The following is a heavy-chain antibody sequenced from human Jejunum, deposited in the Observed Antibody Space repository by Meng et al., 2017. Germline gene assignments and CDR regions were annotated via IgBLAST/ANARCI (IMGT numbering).Heavy chain of an antibody. D-gene: IGHD3-9*01. V-gene: IGHV4-4*07. J-gene: IGHJ2*01. CDR2: IYSSGSA. CDR3: ARDYGDNYDISTGYFKGYYFDL. CDR1: GGSINNFY. Sequence: VSLQEPGPGLGEPSETLSLTCTVSGGSINNFYWSWIRKPAGKGLEWIGRIYSSGSATFNASLKSRVSMSVDTSNNQFSLTLTSMTAADAAMYYCARDYGDNYDISTGYFKGYYFDLWGRGTLVTVSS.